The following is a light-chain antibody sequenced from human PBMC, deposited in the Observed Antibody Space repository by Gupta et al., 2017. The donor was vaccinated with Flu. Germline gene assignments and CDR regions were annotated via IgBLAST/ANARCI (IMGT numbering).Light chain of an antibody. Sequence: SPDYLAVSLGERATSNCKYSQILYSYLDWYQQKPGQPPKLIISWASKRECGVPDRFSGSGYGKDFTLTSSRRQDEDVAVYYGQQDYTSWTFGQGTKVEI. J-gene: IGKJ1*01. CDR3: QQDYTSWT. CDR1: QILYSY. V-gene: IGKV4-1*01. CDR2: WAS.